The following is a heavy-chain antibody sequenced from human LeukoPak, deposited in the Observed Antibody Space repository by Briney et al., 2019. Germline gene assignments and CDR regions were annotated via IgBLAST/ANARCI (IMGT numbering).Heavy chain of an antibody. Sequence: SETLSLTCTVSGGSISSGGYYWSWIRQHPGKGLEWIGYSYYSGSTYYNPSLKSRVTISVDTSKNQFSLKLSSVTAADTAVYYCARGVQQLGPYYYYGMDVWGQGTTVTVSS. V-gene: IGHV4-31*03. CDR3: ARGVQQLGPYYYYGMDV. J-gene: IGHJ6*02. D-gene: IGHD6-13*01. CDR2: SYYSGST. CDR1: GGSISSGGYY.